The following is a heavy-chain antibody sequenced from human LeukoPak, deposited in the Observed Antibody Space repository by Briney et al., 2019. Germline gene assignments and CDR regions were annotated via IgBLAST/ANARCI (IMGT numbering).Heavy chain of an antibody. J-gene: IGHJ4*02. CDR2: INHSGNT. CDR1: GGSFSGYY. CDR3: ARDTASPPRPSIAAAPPDY. V-gene: IGHV4-34*01. D-gene: IGHD6-13*01. Sequence: SETLSLTCAVYGGSFSGYYWSWIRQPPGKGLEWIGEINHSGNTNYNPSLKSRVTISVDTSKNQFSLKLSSVTAADTAVYYCARDTASPPRPSIAAAPPDYWGQGTLVTVSS.